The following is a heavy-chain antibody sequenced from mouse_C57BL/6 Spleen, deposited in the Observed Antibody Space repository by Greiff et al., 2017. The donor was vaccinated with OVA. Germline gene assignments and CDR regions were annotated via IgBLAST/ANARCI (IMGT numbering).Heavy chain of an antibody. CDR2: IRLKSDNYAT. D-gene: IGHD2-4*01. CDR1: GFTFSNYW. J-gene: IGHJ2*01. CDR3: TDYDDYFDY. V-gene: IGHV6-3*01. Sequence: VQLKESGGGLVQPGGSMKLSCVASGFTFSNYWMNWVRQSPEKGLEWVAQIRLKSDNYATHYAESVKGRFTISRDDSKSSVYLQMNNLRAEDTGIYYCTDYDDYFDYWGQGTTLTVSS.